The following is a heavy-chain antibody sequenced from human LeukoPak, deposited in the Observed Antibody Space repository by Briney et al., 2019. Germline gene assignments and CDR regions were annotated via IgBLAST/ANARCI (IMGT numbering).Heavy chain of an antibody. D-gene: IGHD6-6*01. CDR1: GFPFDDYT. V-gene: IGHV3-43*01. CDR3: ARDAGSSSGGSLGFFDY. Sequence: PGGSLKLSCAASGFPFDDYTIHWVRQAPGKGLEWVSLISWDGHSRYYADSVKARFTISRDNRRNSLFLQMNSLRPEDTALYYCARDAGSSSGGSLGFFDYWGRGTLVIVSS. CDR2: ISWDGHSR. J-gene: IGHJ4*02.